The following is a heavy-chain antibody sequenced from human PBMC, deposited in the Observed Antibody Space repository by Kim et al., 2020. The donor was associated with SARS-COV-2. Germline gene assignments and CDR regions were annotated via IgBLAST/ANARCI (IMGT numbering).Heavy chain of an antibody. V-gene: IGHV4-34*01. CDR1: GGSFSGYY. CDR2: INHSGST. J-gene: IGHJ4*02. D-gene: IGHD2-21*01. Sequence: SQTLSLTCAVYGGSFSGYYWSWIRQPPGKGLEWIGEINHSGSTNYNPSLKSRVTISVDTSKNQFSLKLSSVTAADTAVYYCARGGTPVVIAIPGWPFDYWGQGTLVTVSS. CDR3: ARGGTPVVIAIPGWPFDY.